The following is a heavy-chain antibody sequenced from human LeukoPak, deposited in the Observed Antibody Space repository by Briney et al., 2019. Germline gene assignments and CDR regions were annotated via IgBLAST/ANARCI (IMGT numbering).Heavy chain of an antibody. CDR2: ISASGIST. Sequence: GKSLRLSCAASGFTFSSYAMSWVRQAPGKGLEWVSTISASGISTYYADSVKGRFTISRDNSRNTLYLQMNSLRAEDTALYYCVKGDNNILTGYYNSFDYWGQGTLVTVSS. CDR3: VKGDNNILTGYYNSFDY. J-gene: IGHJ4*02. V-gene: IGHV3-23*01. CDR1: GFTFSSYA. D-gene: IGHD3-9*01.